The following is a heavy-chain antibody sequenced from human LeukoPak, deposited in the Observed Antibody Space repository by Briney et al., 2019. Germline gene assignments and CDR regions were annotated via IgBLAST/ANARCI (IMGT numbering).Heavy chain of an antibody. V-gene: IGHV4-59*08. CDR3: ARYEEQQLVRGVDY. J-gene: IGHJ4*02. D-gene: IGHD6-13*01. CDR2: TYYSGST. Sequence: SETLSLTCTVSGGSISSYYWSWIRQPPGKGLEWIGYTYYSGSTNYNPSLKSRVTISVDTSKNQFSLKLSSVTAADTAVYYCARYEEQQLVRGVDYWGQGTLVTVSS. CDR1: GGSISSYY.